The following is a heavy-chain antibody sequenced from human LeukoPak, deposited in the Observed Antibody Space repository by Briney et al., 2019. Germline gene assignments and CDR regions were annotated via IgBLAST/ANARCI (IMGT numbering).Heavy chain of an antibody. J-gene: IGHJ4*02. CDR2: INHSGST. V-gene: IGHV4-34*01. D-gene: IGHD3-10*01. CDR3: ARVVPITMVRGVISGTADY. CDR1: GGSFSGYY. Sequence: SETLSLTCAVYGGSFSGYYWSWIRQPPGKGLEWIGGINHSGSTNYNPSLKSRVTISVDTSKNQFSLKLSSVTAADTAVYYCARVVPITMVRGVISGTADYWGQGTLVTVSS.